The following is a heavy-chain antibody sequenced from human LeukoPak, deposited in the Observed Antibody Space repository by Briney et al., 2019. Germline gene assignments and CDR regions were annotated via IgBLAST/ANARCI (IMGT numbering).Heavy chain of an antibody. CDR3: ARDRGGIVATRATGLDV. Sequence: SGTLSLTCAVSGGSISSSNWWSWVRQPPGKGLEWIGEIYHSGSTNYNPSLKSRVTISVDKSKNQFSLKLSSVTAADTAVYYCARDRGGIVATRATGLDVWGKGTTVTVSS. J-gene: IGHJ6*04. CDR1: GGSISSSNW. D-gene: IGHD5-12*01. V-gene: IGHV4-4*02. CDR2: IYHSGST.